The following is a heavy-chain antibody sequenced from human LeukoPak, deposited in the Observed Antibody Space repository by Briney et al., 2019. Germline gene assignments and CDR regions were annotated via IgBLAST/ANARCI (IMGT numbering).Heavy chain of an antibody. CDR1: GFTFSSYA. Sequence: GESLRLSCVASGFTFSSYAMSWVRQAPGKGLKCVAAISDSGGTTYYVDSVRGRFTISRDNSKNTLYLQMNSLRAEDTAIYSCARDIRGSGNYGWFDPWGQGTLVTVSS. V-gene: IGHV3-23*01. CDR2: ISDSGGTT. D-gene: IGHD3-10*01. J-gene: IGHJ5*02. CDR3: ARDIRGSGNYGWFDP.